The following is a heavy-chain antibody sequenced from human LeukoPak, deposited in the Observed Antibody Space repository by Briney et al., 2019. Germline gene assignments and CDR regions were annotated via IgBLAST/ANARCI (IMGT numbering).Heavy chain of an antibody. V-gene: IGHV1-69*04. J-gene: IGHJ4*02. D-gene: IGHD3-22*01. Sequence: SVKVSCKASGGTFSSYAISWVRQAPGQGLEWMGRIIPILGIANYAQKFQGRVTITADKSTSTAYMELSSLRSEDTAVYYCATGIPYDSSGYYYDYFTDYWGQGTLVTVSS. CDR2: IIPILGIA. CDR3: ATGIPYDSSGYYYDYFTDY. CDR1: GGTFSSYA.